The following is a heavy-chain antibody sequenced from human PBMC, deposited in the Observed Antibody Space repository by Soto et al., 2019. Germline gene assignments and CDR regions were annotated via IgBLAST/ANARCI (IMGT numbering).Heavy chain of an antibody. CDR2: INHSGST. J-gene: IGHJ6*03. V-gene: IGHV4-34*01. D-gene: IGHD4-17*01. CDR1: GGSFSGYY. Sequence: QVQLQQWGAGLLKPSETLSLTCAVYGGSFSGYYWSWIRQPPGKGLEWIGEINHSGSTNYNPSLKSRVTIAVDTSKIQFSLKLSSVTAADTAVYYCARWVYGDYGVSGYMGFWGKGTTVTVSS. CDR3: ARWVYGDYGVSGYMGF.